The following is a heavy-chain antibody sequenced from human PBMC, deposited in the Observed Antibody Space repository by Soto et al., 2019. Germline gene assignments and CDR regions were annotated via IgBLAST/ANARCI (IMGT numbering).Heavy chain of an antibody. Sequence: ASVKVSCKASGYTFTSYGISWVRQAPGQGLEWMGWISAYNGNTNYAQKLQGRVTMTTDTSTSTAYMELRSLRSDDTAVYYCARDKGSYCGGDCYSTWFDPWGQGTLVTVSS. CDR2: ISAYNGNT. CDR1: GYTFTSYG. V-gene: IGHV1-18*01. J-gene: IGHJ5*02. D-gene: IGHD2-21*02. CDR3: ARDKGSYCGGDCYSTWFDP.